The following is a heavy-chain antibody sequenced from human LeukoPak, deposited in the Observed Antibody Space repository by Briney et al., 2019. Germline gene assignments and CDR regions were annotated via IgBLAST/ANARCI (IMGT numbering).Heavy chain of an antibody. V-gene: IGHV4-39*01. D-gene: IGHD6-19*01. CDR3: ASLAGEGGPYPALVDY. CDR1: GGSISSSSYY. Sequence: PSETLSLTCTVSGGSISSSSYYWGWLRQPPGKGLEWIGSIYYSGSTYYNPSLKSRVTISVDTSKNQFSLKLSSVTAADTAVYYCASLAGEGGPYPALVDYWGQGTLVTVSS. J-gene: IGHJ4*02. CDR2: IYYSGST.